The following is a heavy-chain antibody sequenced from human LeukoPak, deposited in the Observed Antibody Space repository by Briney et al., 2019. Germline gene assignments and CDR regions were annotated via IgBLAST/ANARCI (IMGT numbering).Heavy chain of an antibody. CDR3: VRHTGGTTLDY. D-gene: IGHD1-1*01. V-gene: IGHV4-59*08. CDR1: GGSISSYY. J-gene: IGHJ4*02. CDR2: IYSSGST. Sequence: SETLSLTCTVSGGSISSYYWSWIRQPPGKGLEWIGYIYSSGSTNYNASLKSRVIISVDTSKNQFSLKLSSVTAADTAVYYCVRHTGGTTLDYWGQGTLVTVSS.